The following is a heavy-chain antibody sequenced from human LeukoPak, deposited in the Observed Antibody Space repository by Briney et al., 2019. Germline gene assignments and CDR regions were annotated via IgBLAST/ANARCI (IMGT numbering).Heavy chain of an antibody. D-gene: IGHD3-22*01. Sequence: PSETLSLTCTVSGGTISSYYWSWIRQPPGKGLEWIGYINYSGSTNYNPSLKSRVTMSVVTSKNQFSLKLSSVTAADTAVYYCARGTPTENYYDSSGYYYDWGQGTLVTVSS. V-gene: IGHV4-59*08. CDR2: INYSGST. CDR3: ARGTPTENYYDSSGYYYD. J-gene: IGHJ4*02. CDR1: GGTISSYY.